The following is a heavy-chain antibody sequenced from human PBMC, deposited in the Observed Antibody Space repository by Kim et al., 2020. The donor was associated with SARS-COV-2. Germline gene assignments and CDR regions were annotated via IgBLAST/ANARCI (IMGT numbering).Heavy chain of an antibody. CDR2: ITGNGAVT. CDR3: AKRGVDAVMGRLCDY. D-gene: IGHD5-18*01. Sequence: GGSLRLSCAASGFTFSTYGMSWVRQAPGKGLEWVSAITGNGAVTYYADSVKGRFAISRDNSKNTLYLQMNSLRAEDKAIYYCAKRGVDAVMGRLCDYWG. J-gene: IGHJ4*01. V-gene: IGHV3-23*01. CDR1: GFTFSTYG.